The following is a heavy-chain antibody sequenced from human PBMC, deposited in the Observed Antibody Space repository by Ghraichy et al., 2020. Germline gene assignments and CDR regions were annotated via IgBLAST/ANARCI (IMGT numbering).Heavy chain of an antibody. Sequence: SETLSLTCTVSGGSISSSSYYWGWIRQPPGKGLEWIGSIYYSGSTYYNPSLKSRVTISVDTSKNQFSLKLSSVTAADTAVYYCARLSGGSSWYLRGFVDYWGQGTLVTVSS. CDR2: IYYSGST. J-gene: IGHJ4*02. V-gene: IGHV4-39*07. CDR3: ARLSGGSSWYLRGFVDY. CDR1: GGSISSSSYY. D-gene: IGHD6-13*01.